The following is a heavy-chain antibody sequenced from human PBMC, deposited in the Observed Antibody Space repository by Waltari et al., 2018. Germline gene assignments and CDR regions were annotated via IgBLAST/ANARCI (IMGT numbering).Heavy chain of an antibody. CDR3: ARDSGYSGYNSYSFDY. V-gene: IGHV3-7*01. J-gene: IGHJ4*02. CDR2: IKQDGSVK. Sequence: EVQLVESGGGLVQPGGSLRLSCAASGFPFSSYLMPWVRQAPGKGLEWVANIKQDGSVKYYVDSVRGRFTISRDNAKNSLYLQMNILRAEDTAVYYCARDSGYSGYNSYSFDYWGQGTLVTVSS. D-gene: IGHD5-12*01. CDR1: GFPFSSYL.